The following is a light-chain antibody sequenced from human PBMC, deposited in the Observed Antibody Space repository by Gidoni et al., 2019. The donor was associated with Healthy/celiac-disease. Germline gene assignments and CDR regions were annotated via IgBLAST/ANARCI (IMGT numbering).Light chain of an antibody. J-gene: IGKJ3*01. Sequence: DIQLTQPPSFLSASVGGRVTMTCRASQGISSYLAWYQQKPGKAPKLLIYAASTLQSGVPSRFSGSGSGTEFTLTVSSLQPEDFATYDCQQLNSFGPXTKVDIK. V-gene: IGKV1-9*01. CDR2: AAS. CDR1: QGISSY. CDR3: QQLNS.